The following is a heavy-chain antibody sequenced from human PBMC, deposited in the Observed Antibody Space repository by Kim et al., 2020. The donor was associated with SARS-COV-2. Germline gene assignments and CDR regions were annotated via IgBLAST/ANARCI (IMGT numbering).Heavy chain of an antibody. J-gene: IGHJ4*02. Sequence: SLKSRVTRSVDTSKNQFSLKLSSVTAADTAVYYCATLTYYYDSSGYYQDYWGQGTLVTVSS. D-gene: IGHD3-22*01. V-gene: IGHV4-59*01. CDR3: ATLTYYYDSSGYYQDY.